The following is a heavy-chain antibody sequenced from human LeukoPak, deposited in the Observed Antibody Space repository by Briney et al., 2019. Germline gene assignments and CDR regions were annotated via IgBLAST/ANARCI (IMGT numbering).Heavy chain of an antibody. J-gene: IGHJ6*03. CDR3: ARGDYYGSGIHRGHYYYYMDV. D-gene: IGHD3-10*01. CDR2: INWNGGST. Sequence: GGSLRLSCAASGFTFSNYNMNWVRQTPGKGLEWVSGINWNGGSTGYADSVKGRFTISRDNAKNSLYLQMNSLRAEDTALYHCARGDYYGSGIHRGHYYYYMDVWGKGTTVTISS. CDR1: GFTFSNYN. V-gene: IGHV3-20*01.